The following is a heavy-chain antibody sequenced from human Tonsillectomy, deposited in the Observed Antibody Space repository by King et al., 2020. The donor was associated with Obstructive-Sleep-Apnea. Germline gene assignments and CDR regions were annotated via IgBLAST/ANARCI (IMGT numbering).Heavy chain of an antibody. CDR2: ISGSGGST. CDR1: GFTFSSYA. D-gene: IGHD6-19*01. V-gene: IGHV3-23*04. J-gene: IGHJ6*02. Sequence: VQLVESGGGLVQPGGSLRLSCAASGFTFSSYAMSWVRQAPGKGLEWVSAISGSGGSTYYADSVKGRFTISRDNSKNTLYLQMNSLRAEDTAVYYCAKSTVAGTPSYYYGMDVWGQGTTVTVSS. CDR3: AKSTVAGTPSYYYGMDV.